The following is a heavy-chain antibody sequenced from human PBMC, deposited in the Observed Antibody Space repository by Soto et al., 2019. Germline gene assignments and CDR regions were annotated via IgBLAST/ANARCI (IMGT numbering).Heavy chain of an antibody. V-gene: IGHV1-3*01. CDR1: GYTFTSYA. J-gene: IGHJ6*02. CDR3: AREGHCSGGSCYSYYYYGMDV. CDR2: INAGNGNT. Sequence: ASVKVSCKASGYTFTSYAMHWVRQAPGQRLEWMAWINAGNGNTKYSQKFQGRVTITRDTSISTAYMELSRLRSDDTAVYYCAREGHCSGGSCYSYYYYGMDVWGQGTTVTVSS. D-gene: IGHD2-15*01.